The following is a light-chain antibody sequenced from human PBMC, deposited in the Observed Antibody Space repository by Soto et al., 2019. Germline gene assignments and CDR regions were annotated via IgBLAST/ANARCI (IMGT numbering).Light chain of an antibody. CDR2: DVR. CDR3: SSYSSSSAPLV. CDR1: SSDVGGYNY. Sequence: QSVLTQPASVSGSPGQSITISCTGTSSDVGGYNYVSWYQLHPGKAPKLMIYDVRNRPSGVSNRFSGSKSGSTASLTISGLQAEDEADYYCSSYSSSSAPLVFGGGTKLTVL. J-gene: IGLJ2*01. V-gene: IGLV2-14*03.